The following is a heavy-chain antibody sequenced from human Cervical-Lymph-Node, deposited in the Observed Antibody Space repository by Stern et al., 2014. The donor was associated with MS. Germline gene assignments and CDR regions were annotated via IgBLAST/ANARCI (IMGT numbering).Heavy chain of an antibody. Sequence: VQLVASGAEVKKPGESLKISCKGSGYSFTSYWIGWVRQMPGTGLEWMGLINPGDSDTRYSPSFQGQVTISADKSISTASLQWSSLKASDPAMYYCARRHCSSRRCGWFDPWGQGTLVTVSS. CDR3: ARRHCSSRRCGWFDP. V-gene: IGHV5-51*01. J-gene: IGHJ5*02. D-gene: IGHD2-2*01. CDR1: GYSFTSYW. CDR2: INPGDSDT.